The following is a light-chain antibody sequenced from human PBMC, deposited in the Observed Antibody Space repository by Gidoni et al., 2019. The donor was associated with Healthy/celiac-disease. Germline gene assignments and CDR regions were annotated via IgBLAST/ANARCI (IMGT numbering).Light chain of an antibody. Sequence: DIVIPQSPLSLPVTPGEPASISCRSSQSLLHSNGYNYLDWYLQKPGQSPQLLIYLGSNRASGVPDRFSGSGSGTDFTLKISRVEAEDVGVYYCMQALHTPRTFGQGTKLEIK. CDR2: LGS. CDR3: MQALHTPRT. V-gene: IGKV2-28*01. J-gene: IGKJ2*01. CDR1: QSLLHSNGYNY.